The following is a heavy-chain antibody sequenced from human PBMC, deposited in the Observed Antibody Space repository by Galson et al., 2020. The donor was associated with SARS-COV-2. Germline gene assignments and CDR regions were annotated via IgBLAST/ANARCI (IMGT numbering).Heavy chain of an antibody. Sequence: GESLKISCAASGFTFSNAWMSWVRQAPGKGLEWVGRIKSKTDGGTTDYAAPVKGRFTIPREDSKNTLYLQMNSLKTEDTAVYYCTTDRDYDYVWGSYRYLDYWGQGTLVTVSS. D-gene: IGHD3-16*02. CDR3: TTDRDYDYVWGSYRYLDY. V-gene: IGHV3-15*01. CDR1: GFTFSNAW. CDR2: IKSKTDGGTT. J-gene: IGHJ4*02.